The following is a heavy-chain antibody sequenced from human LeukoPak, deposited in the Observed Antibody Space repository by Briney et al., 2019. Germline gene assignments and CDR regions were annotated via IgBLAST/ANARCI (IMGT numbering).Heavy chain of an antibody. CDR1: GDSVSSNSAA. CDR3: ARDQGYSSSWYSRYYYYGMDV. CDR2: TYYRSKWYN. D-gene: IGHD6-13*01. V-gene: IGHV6-1*01. J-gene: IGHJ6*02. Sequence: SQTLSLTYAISGDSVSSNSAAWNWIRQSPSRGLEWLGRTYYRSKWYNDYAVSVKSRITINPDTSKNQFSLQLNSVTPEDTAVYYCARDQGYSSSWYSRYYYYGMDVWGQGTTVTVSS.